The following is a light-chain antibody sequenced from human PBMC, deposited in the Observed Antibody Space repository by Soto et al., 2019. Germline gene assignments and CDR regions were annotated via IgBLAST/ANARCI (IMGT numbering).Light chain of an antibody. V-gene: IGKV1-39*01. Sequence: DIQMTQSPASLSASVGDRVTITCRASQSISSFLNWYQQKPGKAPKLLIYATSSVQSDVPSRFSGSGSGTDFTLTINSLQPEDFATYFCQQSFDTPFTFGQGTKLEIK. CDR1: QSISSF. CDR3: QQSFDTPFT. J-gene: IGKJ2*01. CDR2: ATS.